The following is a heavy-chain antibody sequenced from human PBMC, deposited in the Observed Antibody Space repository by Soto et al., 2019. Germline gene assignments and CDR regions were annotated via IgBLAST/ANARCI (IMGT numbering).Heavy chain of an antibody. J-gene: IGHJ5*02. CDR1: LDSISNSY. D-gene: IGHD3-22*01. CDR3: AKGRGFYSDNYFDP. CDR2: IYSSGNA. Sequence: QVQLLESGPGLVKPSETLSLTCSVSLDSISNSYWTWIRQPAGKGLEWIGHIYSSGNANYNPSLTSRFTMSLDTSKNQFSLSLKSVTAADTAIYYCAKGRGFYSDNYFDPWGQGTQVTVSS. V-gene: IGHV4-4*07.